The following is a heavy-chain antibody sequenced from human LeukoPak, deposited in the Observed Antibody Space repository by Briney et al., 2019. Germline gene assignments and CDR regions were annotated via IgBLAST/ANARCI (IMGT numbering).Heavy chain of an antibody. D-gene: IGHD2-2*01. J-gene: IGHJ5*02. CDR3: TRVVVPAAFLDP. Sequence: PGGSLRLSCAASGFTVSSNYMSWVRQAPGKGLEWVSVIYSGGSTYYADSVKGRFTISRDNSKNTLYPQMNSLRAEDTAVYYCTRVVVPAAFLDPWGRGTLVTVSS. CDR1: GFTVSSNY. CDR2: IYSGGST. V-gene: IGHV3-53*01.